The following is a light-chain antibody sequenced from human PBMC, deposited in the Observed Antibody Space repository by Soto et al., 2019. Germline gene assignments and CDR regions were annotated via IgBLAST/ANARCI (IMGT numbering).Light chain of an antibody. Sequence: QSALTQPASVSGSLGQSITISCTGTRTDIGGYNYVSWYQQYPGKAPKLVICQVTSRPSGISDRFSGSKSGNTASLTISGLQAEDEAGYFCTSYTNSKAYILFGGGTQLTVL. V-gene: IGLV2-14*01. J-gene: IGLJ2*01. CDR3: TSYTNSKAYIL. CDR2: QVT. CDR1: RTDIGGYNY.